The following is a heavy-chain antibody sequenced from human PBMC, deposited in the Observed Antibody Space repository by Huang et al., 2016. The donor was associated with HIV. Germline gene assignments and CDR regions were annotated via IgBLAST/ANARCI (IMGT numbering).Heavy chain of an antibody. CDR3: AREGFYDLWSAFRRAVDAFDT. Sequence: QVQLHESGPGLVKPSQTLSLTCTVSGGSISSGGSTYNWIRQPPGKGLTWIGYIYYNGDTYYNPSLNMRVSISVDTSKNQFALKLSSMTAADTAVYYCAREGFYDLWSAFRRAVDAFDTWGQGTKVTVSS. J-gene: IGHJ3*02. V-gene: IGHV4-30-4*08. D-gene: IGHD3-3*01. CDR2: IYYNGDT. CDR1: GGSISSGGST.